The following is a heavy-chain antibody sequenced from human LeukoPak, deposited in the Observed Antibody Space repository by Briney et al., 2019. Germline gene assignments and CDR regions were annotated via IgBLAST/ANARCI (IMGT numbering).Heavy chain of an antibody. D-gene: IGHD3-3*01. Sequence: PGGSLRLSCAASGFTFSSYWMTWVRQGPGKGLEWVANIKPGGSEKYYVDSVKGRFTISRDNAKNSLYLQMNSLRAEDTAVYYCATFRFLGTWGQGTMVTVPP. CDR2: IKPGGSEK. CDR3: ATFRFLGT. J-gene: IGHJ3*01. V-gene: IGHV3-7*03. CDR1: GFTFSSYW.